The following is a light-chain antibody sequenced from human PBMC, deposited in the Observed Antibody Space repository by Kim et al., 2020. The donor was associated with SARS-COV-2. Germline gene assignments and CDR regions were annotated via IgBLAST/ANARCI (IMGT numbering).Light chain of an antibody. V-gene: IGKV2-30*01. CDR2: KVS. CDR3: MYGKHWTPTFT. CDR1: QSLVFSDGKTY. J-gene: IGKJ4*01. Sequence: DVIMPQSPLSLPVTLGQPASISCRSSQSLVFSDGKTYLNWFHQRPGQSPRRLINKVSNRDAGVPDRFSGSGSGTDFTLKISRVEAEDVGVYYCMYGKHWTPTFTFGGGTKVGIK.